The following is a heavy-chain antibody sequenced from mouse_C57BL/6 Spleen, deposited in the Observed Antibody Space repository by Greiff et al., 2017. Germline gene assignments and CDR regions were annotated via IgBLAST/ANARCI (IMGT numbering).Heavy chain of an antibody. CDR1: GFTFSDYG. D-gene: IGHD1-1*01. J-gene: IGHJ1*03. Sequence: EVQLVESGGGLVKPGGSLKLSCAASGFTFSDYGMHWVRQAPEKGLEWVAYISSGSSTIYYADTVKGRFTISRDNAKNTLFLQMNSLRSEDTAMYYCASTPYYGSGCWYFDVWGTGTTVTVSS. V-gene: IGHV5-17*01. CDR2: ISSGSSTI. CDR3: ASTPYYGSGCWYFDV.